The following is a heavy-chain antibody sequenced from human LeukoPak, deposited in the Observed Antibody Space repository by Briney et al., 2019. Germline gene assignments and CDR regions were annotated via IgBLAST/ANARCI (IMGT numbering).Heavy chain of an antibody. CDR3: ARDRGRQQLEYYYYYGMDV. V-gene: IGHV6-1*01. CDR1: GDSFSSNSAA. CDR2: TYYRSKWYN. Sequence: SQTLSLTCAVSGDSFSSNSAAWNWLRQSPSRGLEWLGRTYYRSKWYNDYAVSVKSRITINPDTSKNQFSLQLNSVTPEDTAVYYCARDRGRQQLEYYYYYGMDVWGQGTTVTVSS. J-gene: IGHJ6*02. D-gene: IGHD6-13*01.